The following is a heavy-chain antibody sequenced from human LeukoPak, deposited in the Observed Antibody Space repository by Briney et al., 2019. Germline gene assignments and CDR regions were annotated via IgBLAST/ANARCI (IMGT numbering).Heavy chain of an antibody. D-gene: IGHD3-3*01. CDR3: ARNYDFWSVPIGHYYGMDV. CDR2: INAGNGNT. V-gene: IGHV1-3*01. J-gene: IGHJ6*02. CDR1: GYTFTSYA. Sequence: ASVKVSCKASGYTFTSYAMHWVRQAPGQRLEWMGWINAGNGNTKYSQKFQGRVTITRDTSASTAYMELSSLRSEDTAVYYCARNYDFWSVPIGHYYGMDVWAKGPRSPSP.